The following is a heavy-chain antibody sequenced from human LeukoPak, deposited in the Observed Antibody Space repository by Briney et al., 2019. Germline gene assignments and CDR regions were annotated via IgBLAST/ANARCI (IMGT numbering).Heavy chain of an antibody. CDR3: ASRLRWLDY. D-gene: IGHD5-12*01. J-gene: IGHJ4*02. V-gene: IGHV3-30*04. Sequence: GGSLRLSCAASGFTFSSYAMHWVRQAPGKGLEWVAVISYDGSNKYYADSVKGRFTISRDNSKNTLYLQMNSLRSEDTAVYYCASRLRWLDYWGQGTLVTVSS. CDR2: ISYDGSNK. CDR1: GFTFSSYA.